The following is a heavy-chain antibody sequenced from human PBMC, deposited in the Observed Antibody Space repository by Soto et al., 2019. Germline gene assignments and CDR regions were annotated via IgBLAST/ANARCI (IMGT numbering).Heavy chain of an antibody. V-gene: IGHV1-2*02. CDR3: ARSDDSTSYPLDL. J-gene: IGHJ5*02. CDR2: MNPRSGGS. D-gene: IGHD4-4*01. CDR1: GYTITAHL. Sequence: ASVKVSCKASGYTITAHLLHWVRQAPGQGLEWMGWMNPRSGGSKYAQAFQDRVTMTRDASISTAYMEMTSLRHGDTAVYFCARSDDSTSYPLDLWGPGTLVTVSS.